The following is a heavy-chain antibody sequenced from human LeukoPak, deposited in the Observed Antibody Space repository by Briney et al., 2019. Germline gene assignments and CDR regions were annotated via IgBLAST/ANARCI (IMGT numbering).Heavy chain of an antibody. CDR3: ARAPYSSSSTYHYYYYMDV. Sequence: GGSLRLSCAASGFTVSSNYMSWVRQAPGKGLEWVSVIYSGGSTYYADSVKGRFTISRDNSKNTLYLQMNSLRAEDTAVYYCARAPYSSSSTYHYYYYMDVWGKGTTVTVSS. D-gene: IGHD6-6*01. V-gene: IGHV3-66*02. CDR1: GFTVSSNY. CDR2: IYSGGST. J-gene: IGHJ6*03.